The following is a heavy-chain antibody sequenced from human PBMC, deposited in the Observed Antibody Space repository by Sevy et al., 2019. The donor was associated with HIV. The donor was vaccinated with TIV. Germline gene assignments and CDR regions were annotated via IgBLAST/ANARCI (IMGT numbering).Heavy chain of an antibody. V-gene: IGHV1-2*02. Sequence: ASVKVSCKASGYTFTGYYMHWVRQAPGQGLEWMGWINPNSGGTNYAQKFQGRVTMTRDTSISTAYMELSRLRSDDTAVYYCARVGGTRFGSSHFDYWGQEPWSPSPQ. D-gene: IGHD3-16*01. J-gene: IGHJ4*01. CDR3: ARVGGTRFGSSHFDY. CDR1: GYTFTGYY. CDR2: INPNSGGT.